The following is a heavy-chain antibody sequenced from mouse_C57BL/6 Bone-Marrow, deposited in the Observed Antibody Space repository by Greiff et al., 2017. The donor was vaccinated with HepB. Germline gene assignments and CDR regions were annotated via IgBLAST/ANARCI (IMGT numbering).Heavy chain of an antibody. V-gene: IGHV5-9-1*02. CDR2: ISSGGDYI. Sequence: EVKLVESGEGLVKPGGSLKLSCAASGFTFSSYAMSWVCQTPEKRLEWVAYISSGGDYIYYADTVKGRFTISRDNARNTLYLQMSSLKSEDTAMYYCTIDQGGSTMVTRGYAMDYWGQGTSVTVSS. CDR3: TIDQGGSTMVTRGYAMDY. CDR1: GFTFSSYA. J-gene: IGHJ4*01. D-gene: IGHD2-2*01.